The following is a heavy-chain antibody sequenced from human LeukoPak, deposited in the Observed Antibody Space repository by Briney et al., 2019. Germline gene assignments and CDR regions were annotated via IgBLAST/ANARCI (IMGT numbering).Heavy chain of an antibody. Sequence: GGSLRLSCAASGFTFSSYAMSWVRQAPGEGLEWVSAISGSGGSTYYADSVKGRFTISRDNSKNTLYLQMNSLRAEDTAVYYCAKRDDFWSGYYTFDYWGQGTLVTVSS. V-gene: IGHV3-23*01. CDR2: ISGSGGST. CDR1: GFTFSSYA. D-gene: IGHD3-3*01. J-gene: IGHJ4*02. CDR3: AKRDDFWSGYYTFDY.